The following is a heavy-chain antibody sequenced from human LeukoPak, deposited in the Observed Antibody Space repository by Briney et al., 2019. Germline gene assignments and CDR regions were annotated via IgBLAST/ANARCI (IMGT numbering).Heavy chain of an antibody. V-gene: IGHV4-59*01. CDR3: ARMRGIAVAGLDY. CDR1: GGSISSYY. CDR2: IYYSRST. Sequence: SETLSLTCTVSGGSISSYYWSWIRQPPGKGLEWIGYIYYSRSTNYNPSLKSRVTISVDTSKNQFSLKLSSVTAADTAVYYCARMRGIAVAGLDYWGQGTLVTVSS. J-gene: IGHJ4*02. D-gene: IGHD6-19*01.